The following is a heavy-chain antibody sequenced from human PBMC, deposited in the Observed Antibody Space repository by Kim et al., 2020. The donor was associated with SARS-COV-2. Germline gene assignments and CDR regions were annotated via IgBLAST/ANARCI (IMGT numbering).Heavy chain of an antibody. D-gene: IGHD3-3*01. V-gene: IGHV1-2*02. Sequence: ASVKVSCKASGYTFTDYDIHWVRQAPGQGLEWMGWINPYSGDTNYAQKFQGRVTMTRETSISTPYVELSSLRSDDTAVYYCARSAHFWSGHYLDLWGQGTLLTASP. J-gene: IGHJ5*02. CDR3: ARSAHFWSGHYLDL. CDR1: GYTFTDYD. CDR2: INPYSGDT.